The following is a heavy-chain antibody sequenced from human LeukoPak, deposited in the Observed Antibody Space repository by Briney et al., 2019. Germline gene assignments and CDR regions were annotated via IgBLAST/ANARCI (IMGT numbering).Heavy chain of an antibody. J-gene: IGHJ4*02. CDR3: ARGDYYDSSGYYHEHPFDY. D-gene: IGHD3-22*01. V-gene: IGHV4-61*08. Sequence: SETLSLTCTVSGDSINSGGYYWSWIRQPPGKGLEWIGYIYYSGSTNYNPSLKSRVTISVDTSKNQFSLKLSSVTAADTAVYYCARGDYYDSSGYYHEHPFDYWGQGTLVTVSS. CDR2: IYYSGST. CDR1: GDSINSGGYY.